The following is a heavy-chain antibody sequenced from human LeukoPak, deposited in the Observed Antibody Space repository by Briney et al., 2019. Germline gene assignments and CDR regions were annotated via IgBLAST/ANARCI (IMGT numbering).Heavy chain of an antibody. CDR2: VKSKTEGGTT. V-gene: IGHV3-15*05. D-gene: IGHD5-18*01. J-gene: IGHJ4*02. Sequence: GGCLRLSCAASGFTFSNAWMSWVPQAPGKELEWVVRVKSKTEGGTTDYAAPVKGRRTISTDDSNHTPYLQRNSLTTEESEGDHCSADLDTVEKWGQGRLVTVSS. CDR1: GFTFSNAW. CDR3: SADLDTVEK.